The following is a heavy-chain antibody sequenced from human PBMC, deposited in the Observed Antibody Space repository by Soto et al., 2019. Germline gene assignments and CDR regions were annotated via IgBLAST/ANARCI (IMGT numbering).Heavy chain of an antibody. D-gene: IGHD5-18*01. CDR3: ARDGSTSWYSYDYHGMDV. CDR1: EFPFGTYW. Sequence: EVQLVESGGGLVQPGGSLGPSGAASEFPFGTYWLSWARQVPGKGLEWVANINLDGSEKNYVDSVKGRFTISRDNARNSLYLQMSSLRAEDTALYYCARDGSTSWYSYDYHGMDVWGQGTTVTVSS. J-gene: IGHJ6*02. V-gene: IGHV3-7*05. CDR2: INLDGSEK.